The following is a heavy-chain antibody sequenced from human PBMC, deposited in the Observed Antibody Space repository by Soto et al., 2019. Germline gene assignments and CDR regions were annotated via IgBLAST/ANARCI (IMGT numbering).Heavy chain of an antibody. CDR3: ARGQMTYYDILTGAPAFDY. CDR1: GGYVSSGDYS. D-gene: IGHD3-9*01. Sequence: TQTMSITCTFSGGYVSSGDYSWSWIRQPPGKVLEWIGYIYYSGSTYYNPSLKSRVTISVDTSKNQFSLKLSSVTAADTAVYYCARGQMTYYDILTGAPAFDYWGQGTLVTVSS. J-gene: IGHJ4*02. V-gene: IGHV4-30-4*01. CDR2: IYYSGST.